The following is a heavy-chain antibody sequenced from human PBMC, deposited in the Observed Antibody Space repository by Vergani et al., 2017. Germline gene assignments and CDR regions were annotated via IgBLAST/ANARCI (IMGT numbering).Heavy chain of an antibody. CDR2: IIPILGIA. CDR1: GGTFSSYI. Sequence: QVQLVQSGAEVKKPGSSVKVSCKASGGTFSSYIISWVRQAPGQGLEWMGRIIPILGIANYAQKFQGRVTITADKSTSTAYMELSSLRSEDTAVYYCARGRVVVPAASDHYYYYGMDVWGQGTTVTVSS. V-gene: IGHV1-69*02. J-gene: IGHJ6*02. CDR3: ARGRVVVPAASDHYYYYGMDV. D-gene: IGHD2-2*01.